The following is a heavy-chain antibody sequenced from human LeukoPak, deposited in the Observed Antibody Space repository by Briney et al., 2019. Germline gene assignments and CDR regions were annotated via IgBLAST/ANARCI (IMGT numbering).Heavy chain of an antibody. Sequence: SETLSLTCTVSGDSMSNYYWSWIRQPPGKGLEWIAFIYYSGSTTYNPSLESRVIISVDTSKNQFSLKVRSVTAADTAVYYCARKSIAADAFDIWGQGTMVTVSS. CDR3: ARKSIAADAFDI. CDR2: IYYSGST. V-gene: IGHV4-59*12. J-gene: IGHJ3*02. D-gene: IGHD6-6*01. CDR1: GDSMSNYY.